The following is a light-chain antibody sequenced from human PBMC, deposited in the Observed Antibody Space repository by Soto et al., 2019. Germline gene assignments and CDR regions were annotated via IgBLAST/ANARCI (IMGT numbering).Light chain of an antibody. Sequence: QSALTQPASVSGSPGQSITISFSGTSSDVGGYDHVSWYQHHPGEAPKLMIYEVSYRPSGVSTRFSGSKSGNTASLTISGLQAEDEADYYCSSYTSSSTGGLFGGGTKLTVL. CDR3: SSYTSSSTGGL. CDR1: SSDVGGYDH. V-gene: IGLV2-14*01. J-gene: IGLJ2*01. CDR2: EVS.